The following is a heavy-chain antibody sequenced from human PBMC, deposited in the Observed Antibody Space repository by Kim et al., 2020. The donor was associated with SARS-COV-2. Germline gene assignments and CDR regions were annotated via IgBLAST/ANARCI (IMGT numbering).Heavy chain of an antibody. Sequence: SETLSLTCAVFGPSFNDYFWSWIRQSPGKGLEWIGEVEHSGRSDYNPSLRGRATISIDTSNNYFFLRLTSVTAADTGLYYCARGRYHSLARQMFDPWGRG. D-gene: IGHD3-16*02. V-gene: IGHV4-34*01. CDR1: GPSFNDYF. J-gene: IGHJ5*02. CDR2: VEHSGRS. CDR3: ARGRYHSLARQMFDP.